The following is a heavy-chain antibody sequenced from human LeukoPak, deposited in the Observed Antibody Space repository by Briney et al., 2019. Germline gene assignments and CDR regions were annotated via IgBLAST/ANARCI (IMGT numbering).Heavy chain of an antibody. D-gene: IGHD3-10*01. J-gene: IGHJ4*02. CDR2: INHSGST. CDR1: GGSFSGYY. CDR3: AGHYYGSGSPDY. V-gene: IGHV4-34*01. Sequence: SETLSLTCAVDGGSFSGYYWSWIRQPPGKGLEWIGEINHSGSTNYNPSLKSRVTISVDTSKNQFSLKLSSVTAADTAVYYCAGHYYGSGSPDYWGQGTLVTVSS.